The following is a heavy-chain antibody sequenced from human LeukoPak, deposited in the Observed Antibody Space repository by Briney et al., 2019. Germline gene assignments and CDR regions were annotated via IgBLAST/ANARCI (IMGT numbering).Heavy chain of an antibody. J-gene: IGHJ4*02. CDR2: IGSNGAT. CDR3: VRGGEIGFDY. Sequence: GGSLRLSCAASGYTFSTSDMHWVRQASGRGLEWVSSIGSNGATHYAVSVKGRFTISRENAKNSGYLQMNSLRDGDTAVYHSVRGGEIGFDYWGQGTLVTVSS. CDR1: GYTFSTSD. D-gene: IGHD3-16*01. V-gene: IGHV3-13*01.